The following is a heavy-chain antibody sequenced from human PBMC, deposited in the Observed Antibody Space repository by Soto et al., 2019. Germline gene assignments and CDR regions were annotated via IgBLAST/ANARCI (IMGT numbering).Heavy chain of an antibody. CDR2: VYYNENT. V-gene: IGHV4-39*01. CDR3: ARRERYYGSPGWFDP. CDR1: GASINNFAYY. J-gene: IGHJ5*01. D-gene: IGHD3-10*01. Sequence: ETLSLTCSVSGASINNFAYYWGWIRQPPGKGLEWIGTVYYNENTYYNPSLKSRVAISVDTAKNQFSLNLRSATAADTATYFCARRERYYGSPGWFDPWGQGTLVTVSS.